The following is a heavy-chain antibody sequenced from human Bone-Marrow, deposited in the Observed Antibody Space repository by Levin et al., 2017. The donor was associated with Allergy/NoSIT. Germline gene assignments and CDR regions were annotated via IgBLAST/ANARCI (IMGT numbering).Heavy chain of an antibody. CDR3: APLYEEDDY. CDR2: IGRSGYGS. Sequence: GGSLRLSCAASGFISSNYAMSWVRQAPGKGLEWVSSIGRSGYGSYYADSVKGRFTISRDNSENTLYLQMNSLRVEDTAVYYCAPLYEEDDYWGQGTLVTVSS. D-gene: IGHD2-2*02. CDR1: GFISSNYA. J-gene: IGHJ4*02. V-gene: IGHV3-23*01.